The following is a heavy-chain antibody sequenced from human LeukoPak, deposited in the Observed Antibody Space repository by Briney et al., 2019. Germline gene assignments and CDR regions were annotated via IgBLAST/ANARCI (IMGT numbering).Heavy chain of an antibody. CDR3: ARQIYPEEMATKMDY. V-gene: IGHV3-43D*03. CDR2: ISWDGETT. CDR1: EFKFADYA. D-gene: IGHD5-24*01. J-gene: IGHJ4*02. Sequence: GGSLRLSCEASEFKFADYAMSWVRQASGKGLEWVSLISWDGETTSYADSVRGRFTISRDNSKNSLFLQMNSLRADDTAFYYCARQIYPEEMATKMDYWGQGTLVTVSS.